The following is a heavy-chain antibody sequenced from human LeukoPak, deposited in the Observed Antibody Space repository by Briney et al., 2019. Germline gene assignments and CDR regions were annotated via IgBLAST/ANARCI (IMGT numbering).Heavy chain of an antibody. J-gene: IGHJ4*02. CDR1: GGSISSYY. CDR3: GRSLSSAWYYFAY. CDR2: IYYSGST. V-gene: IGHV4-59*01. Sequence: SETLSLTCTVSGGSISSYYWSWIRQPPGKGLEWIGYIYYSGSTNYDPSLNSRVTISVDTSKNQFSLRLSSVTAADTAVYYCGRSLSSAWYYFAYWGQGTLVTVSS. D-gene: IGHD6-19*01.